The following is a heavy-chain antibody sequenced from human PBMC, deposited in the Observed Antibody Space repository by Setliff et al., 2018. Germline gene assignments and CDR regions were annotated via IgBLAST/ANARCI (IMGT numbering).Heavy chain of an antibody. CDR2: ISSSGANI. V-gene: IGHV3-48*03. D-gene: IGHD3-10*01. CDR1: GFTFSSYE. J-gene: IGHJ4*02. CDR3: ARLSTSGSYYSLIDY. Sequence: RGSLRLSCAASGFTFSSYEMNWVRLAPGKGLEWVSYISSSGANIYYADSVKGRFTISRDNAKNSLYLQMNSLGAEDTAVYYCARLSTSGSYYSLIDYWGQGTLVTVSS.